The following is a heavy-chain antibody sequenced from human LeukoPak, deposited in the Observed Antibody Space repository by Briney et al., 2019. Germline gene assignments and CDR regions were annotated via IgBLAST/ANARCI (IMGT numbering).Heavy chain of an antibody. D-gene: IGHD5-12*01. V-gene: IGHV3-23*01. J-gene: IGHJ6*02. CDR3: ARVLAGLTGLDKKEWLRYRQDYYYGMDV. CDR1: GFTFSTYA. CDR2: LTNSGGSGGVT. Sequence: PGGSLRLSCAASGFTFSTYAMSWVRQAPGKGLEWVSALTNSGGSGGVTYYADSVKGRFIISRDNSKNTLYLQMNSLRAEDTAVYYCARVLAGLTGLDKKEWLRYRQDYYYGMDVWGQGTTVTVSS.